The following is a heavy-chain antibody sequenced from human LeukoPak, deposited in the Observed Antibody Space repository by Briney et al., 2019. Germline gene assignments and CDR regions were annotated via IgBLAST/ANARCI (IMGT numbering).Heavy chain of an antibody. CDR2: IYHSGST. Sequence: PSETLSLTCTVSGGSISGRNYYLAWIRQPPGKGLEWIGNIYHSGSTFYNPSLKSRVTMSLDTSKNQFSLSLTSAVAADTAVFHCARGFYDSGGANYFDPWGQGTLVTVSS. V-gene: IGHV4-39*01. D-gene: IGHD3-22*01. CDR1: GGSISGRNYY. CDR3: ARGFYDSGGANYFDP. J-gene: IGHJ5*02.